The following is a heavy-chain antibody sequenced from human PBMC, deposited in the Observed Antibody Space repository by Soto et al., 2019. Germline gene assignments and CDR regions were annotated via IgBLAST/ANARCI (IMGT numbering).Heavy chain of an antibody. CDR1: GGSISSGDYY. Sequence: PSETLSLTCTVSGGSISSGDYYWSWIRQPPGKGLEWIGYIYYSGSTYYNPSLKSRVTISVDTSKNQFSLKLSSVTAADTAVYYCARDRRDNWNPSGMDVWGQGTTVTVSS. CDR2: IYYSGST. V-gene: IGHV4-30-4*01. CDR3: ARDRRDNWNPSGMDV. D-gene: IGHD1-20*01. J-gene: IGHJ6*02.